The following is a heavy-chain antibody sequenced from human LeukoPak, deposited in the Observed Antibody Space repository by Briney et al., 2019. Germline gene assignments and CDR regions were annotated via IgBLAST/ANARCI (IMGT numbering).Heavy chain of an antibody. CDR1: DGSLSTYY. J-gene: IGHJ5*02. V-gene: IGHV4-4*07. CDR2: IYTTGST. CDR3: ARGGLPREDWFDP. Sequence: SETLSLTCTVSDGSLSTYYWSWIRQPAGKGLEGIGRIYTTGSTNYIPSLKSRVTMSVDTSKNQFSLKLSSVTAADTAVYYCARGGLPREDWFDPWGQGTLVSVSS. D-gene: IGHD1-26*01.